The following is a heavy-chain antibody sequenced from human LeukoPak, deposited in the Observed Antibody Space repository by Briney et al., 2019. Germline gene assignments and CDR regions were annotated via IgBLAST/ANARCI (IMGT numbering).Heavy chain of an antibody. CDR2: IDPSDSYT. Sequence: GESLKISCKGAGYSFTSDWISWVRQMPGKGLEWMGRIDPSDSYTNYSPSFQGHVTISADKSISTAYLQWSSLKPSDNAMYYCLISKAFGELSPFDPWGQGTLVTVSS. CDR3: LISKAFGELSPFDP. J-gene: IGHJ5*02. D-gene: IGHD3-10*01. V-gene: IGHV5-10-1*01. CDR1: GYSFTSDW.